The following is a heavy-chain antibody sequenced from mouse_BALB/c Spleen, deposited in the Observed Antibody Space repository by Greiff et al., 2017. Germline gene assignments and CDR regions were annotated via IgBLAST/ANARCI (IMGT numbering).Heavy chain of an antibody. V-gene: IGHV5-12-1*01. CDR3: ARADGYYDY. CDR1: GFAFSSYD. Sequence: EVQGVESGGGLVKPGGSLKLSCAASGFAFSSYDMSWVRQTPEKRLEWVAYISSGGGSTYYPDTVKGRFTISRDNAKNTLYLQMSSLKSEDTAMYYCARADGYYDYWGQGTTLTVSS. D-gene: IGHD2-3*01. CDR2: ISSGGGST. J-gene: IGHJ2*01.